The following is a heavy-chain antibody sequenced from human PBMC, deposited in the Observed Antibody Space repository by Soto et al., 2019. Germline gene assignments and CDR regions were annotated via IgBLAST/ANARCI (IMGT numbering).Heavy chain of an antibody. Sequence: EVQLLESGGGLVQPGGSLRLSCAASGFTFSTYAMIWVRQAPGKGLEWVSAISGSGDSTYYADSVKGRFTISRDNSKNTLYLQMSILRAEDTAIYYCAKDSFINLRGYDSYWGQGTLVTVSS. CDR1: GFTFSTYA. V-gene: IGHV3-23*01. D-gene: IGHD5-12*01. J-gene: IGHJ4*02. CDR2: ISGSGDST. CDR3: AKDSFINLRGYDSY.